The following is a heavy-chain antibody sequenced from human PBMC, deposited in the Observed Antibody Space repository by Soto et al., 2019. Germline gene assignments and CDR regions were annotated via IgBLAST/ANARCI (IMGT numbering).Heavy chain of an antibody. CDR3: ATDDYGIFPY. CDR2: IDPRSGGT. D-gene: IGHD3-10*01. Sequence: ASVKVSCKVSGYPFTTYYIHWARQSPGQGLEGMGWIDPRSGGTVYEQKFQGRVTMTRDTSISTVYMDLSGLTSGDTALYYCATDDYGIFPYWGQGSLVTVSS. J-gene: IGHJ4*02. CDR1: GYPFTTYY. V-gene: IGHV1-2*02.